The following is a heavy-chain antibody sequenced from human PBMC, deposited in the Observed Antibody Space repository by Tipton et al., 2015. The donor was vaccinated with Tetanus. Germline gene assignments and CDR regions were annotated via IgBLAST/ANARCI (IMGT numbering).Heavy chain of an antibody. Sequence: SLRLSCAASGFTFSSYAMHWVRQAPGKGLEWVAVISYDGSNKYYADSVKGRFTISRDNSKNTLYLQMNSLRAEDTAVYYCARGTLRYFDLWGRGTLVTVSS. CDR2: ISYDGSNK. V-gene: IGHV3-30-3*01. J-gene: IGHJ2*01. CDR1: GFTFSSYA. CDR3: ARGTLRYFDL. D-gene: IGHD2-2*01.